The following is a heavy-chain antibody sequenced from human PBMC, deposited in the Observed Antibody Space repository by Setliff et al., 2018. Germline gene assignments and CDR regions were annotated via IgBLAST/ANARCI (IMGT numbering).Heavy chain of an antibody. CDR2: IRYDGSYK. Sequence: GGSLRLSCVASGFAFSTYGMHWVRQAPGKGLEWVAFIRYDGSYKYYEDSVKGRFTISRDNSENTLDPQMNSLRVEDTALYYCAKVKKQLIRGSGFDYWGQGTLVTVSS. V-gene: IGHV3-30*02. CDR1: GFAFSTYG. J-gene: IGHJ4*02. CDR3: AKVKKQLIRGSGFDY. D-gene: IGHD1-1*01.